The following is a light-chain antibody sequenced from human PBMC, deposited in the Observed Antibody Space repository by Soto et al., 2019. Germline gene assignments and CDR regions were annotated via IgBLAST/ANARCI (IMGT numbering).Light chain of an antibody. V-gene: IGKV3-20*01. CDR3: QQYASSPLT. CDR2: GAS. CDR1: QNVRSNY. J-gene: IGKJ4*01. Sequence: EIVLTQSPGTLSLSPGERATLSCRASQNVRSNYLAWYQQKPGQAPRLLIYGASSRATGIPDRFSGSGSGTDFTLTISGLEPEDFAVYYCQQYASSPLTFGGGTKVDIK.